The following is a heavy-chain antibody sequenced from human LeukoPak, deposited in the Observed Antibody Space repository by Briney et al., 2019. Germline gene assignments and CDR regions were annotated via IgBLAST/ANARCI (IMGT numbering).Heavy chain of an antibody. J-gene: IGHJ6*03. CDR1: GFTFDDYA. CDR2: ISWNSGSI. CDR3: AKEAYDYVWGSYRYYYYYYYMDV. D-gene: IGHD3-16*02. V-gene: IGHV3-9*01. Sequence: GRSLRLSCAASGFTFDDYAMHWVRQAPGKGLEWVSGISWNSGSIGYADSVKGRFTISRDNAKNSLYLQMNSLRAEDTALYYCAKEAYDYVWGSYRYYYYYYYMDVWGKGTTVTISS.